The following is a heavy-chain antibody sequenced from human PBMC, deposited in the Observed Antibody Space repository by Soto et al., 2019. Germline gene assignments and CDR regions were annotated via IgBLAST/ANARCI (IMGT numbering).Heavy chain of an antibody. D-gene: IGHD3-16*01. J-gene: IGHJ6*02. V-gene: IGHV1-24*01. CDR3: ATDGGPPLTVRLATNYYYGMDV. Sequence: QVQLVQSGAEVKKPGASVKVSCKVSGYTLTELSMHWVRQAPGKGLEWMGGFDPEDGETIYAQKFQGRVTMTEDTSTDTAYMELSSLRSEDTAVYYCATDGGPPLTVRLATNYYYGMDVWGQGTTVTVSS. CDR2: FDPEDGET. CDR1: GYTLTELS.